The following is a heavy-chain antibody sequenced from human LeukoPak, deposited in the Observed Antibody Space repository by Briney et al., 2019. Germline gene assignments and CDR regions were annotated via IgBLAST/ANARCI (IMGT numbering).Heavy chain of an antibody. V-gene: IGHV3-21*01. CDR1: GFTFSSYS. J-gene: IGHJ4*02. CDR3: ARDRGIVGDLDLDY. D-gene: IGHD1-26*01. CDR2: ISSSSSYI. Sequence: PGGSLRLSCAASGFTFSSYSMNWVRQAPGKGLEWVSSISSSSSYIYYADSVKGRFTISRDNAKNSLYLQMNSLRAEDTAVYYCARDRGIVGDLDLDYWGQGTLVTVSS.